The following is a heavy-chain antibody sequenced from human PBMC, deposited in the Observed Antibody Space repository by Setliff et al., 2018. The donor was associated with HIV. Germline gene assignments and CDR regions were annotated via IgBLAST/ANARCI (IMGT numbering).Heavy chain of an antibody. CDR1: GYTFTSYY. D-gene: IGHD6-13*01. Sequence: ASVKVSCKASGYTFTSYYLHWLRQAPGQGLEWMGISYPSGGSTNYAQKFQGRVTMTRDTSTSTVYMELSSLRSEDTAVYYCASSRGSSWYLFNYGMDVWGQGTTVTVSS. J-gene: IGHJ6*02. V-gene: IGHV1-46*01. CDR3: ASSRGSSWYLFNYGMDV. CDR2: SYPSGGST.